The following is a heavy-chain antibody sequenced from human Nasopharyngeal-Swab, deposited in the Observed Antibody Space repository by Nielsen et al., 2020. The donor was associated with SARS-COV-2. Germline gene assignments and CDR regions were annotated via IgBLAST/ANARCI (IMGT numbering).Heavy chain of an antibody. CDR3: SRCGGSCYTGKDY. J-gene: IGHJ4*02. CDR2: IRSKGNSYAK. V-gene: IGHV3-73*01. D-gene: IGHD2-15*01. Sequence: GALKIPCAASGFIFRDYAIHWVRQASGKGLEWVGRIRSKGNSYAKAYAASVEGRFTISSDDSKNTAYLQMNSLMTEDTAVYYCSRCGGSCYTGKDYWGQGTLVTVSS. CDR1: GFIFRDYA.